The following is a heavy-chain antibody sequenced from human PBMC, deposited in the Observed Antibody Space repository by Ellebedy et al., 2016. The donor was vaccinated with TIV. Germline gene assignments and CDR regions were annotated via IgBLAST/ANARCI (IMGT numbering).Heavy chain of an antibody. V-gene: IGHV3-23*01. J-gene: IGHJ3*01. CDR3: AKDREYSSYYYMGDGAFDF. D-gene: IGHD6-6*01. CDR2: IRGSGGSS. Sequence: GGSLRLXXAASGFTLNNYAMNWVRQAPGKGLEWVSAIRGSGGSSYYADSVKGRFTISRDNSKNTLFLQMNSLRGEDTAVYYCAKDREYSSYYYMGDGAFDFWGQGTVVTVSS. CDR1: GFTLNNYA.